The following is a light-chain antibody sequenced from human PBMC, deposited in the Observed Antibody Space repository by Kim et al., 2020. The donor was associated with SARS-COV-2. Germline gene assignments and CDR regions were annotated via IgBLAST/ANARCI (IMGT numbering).Light chain of an antibody. CDR2: EVN. CDR3: TSYAGNSNFVV. CDR1: SSDVGGYNY. J-gene: IGLJ2*01. V-gene: IGLV2-8*01. Sequence: QSALTQPPSASGSPGQSVAISCTGTSSDVGGYNYVSWYQQHPGKAPKVMIYEVNKRPSGVPDRFSGSKSGNTASLTVSGLQADDEADYYCTSYAGNSNFVVFAGGTQLTVL.